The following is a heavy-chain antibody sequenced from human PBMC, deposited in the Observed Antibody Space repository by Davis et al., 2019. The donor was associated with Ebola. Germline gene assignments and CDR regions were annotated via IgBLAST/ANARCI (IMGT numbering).Heavy chain of an antibody. CDR1: GYTFTNYY. V-gene: IGHV1-2*06. J-gene: IGHJ6*04. CDR2: INPNSGGT. Sequence: AASVKVSCKASGYTFTNYYMHWVRQAPGQGLEWMGRINPNSGGTNYAQKFQGRVTMTSDTSTSTVYMELSDLTSDDTAVYYCASQPDAFYYYGMDVWGKGTTVTVSS. CDR3: ASQPDAFYYYGMDV.